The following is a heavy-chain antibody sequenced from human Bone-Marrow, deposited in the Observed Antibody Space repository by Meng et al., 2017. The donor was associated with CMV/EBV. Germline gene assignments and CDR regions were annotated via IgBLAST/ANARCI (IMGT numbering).Heavy chain of an antibody. CDR2: IIPILGIA. J-gene: IGHJ4*02. V-gene: IGHV1-69*10. CDR1: GYTFTGYY. D-gene: IGHD6-19*01. Sequence: SVKVSCKASGYTFTGYYMHWVRQAPGQGLEWMGGIIPILGIANYAQKFQGRVTITADKSTSTAYMELSSLRSEDTAVYYCARDEWGGWYDYWGQGTLVNVAS. CDR3: ARDEWGGWYDY.